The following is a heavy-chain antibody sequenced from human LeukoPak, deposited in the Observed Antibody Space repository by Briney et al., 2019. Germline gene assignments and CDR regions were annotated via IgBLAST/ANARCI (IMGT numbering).Heavy chain of an antibody. Sequence: PSETLSLTCTVSGGSISSSYWSWIRQPPGKGLEWIGYIYYSGSTNYNPSLKSRVTISVDTSKNQFSLKLSSVTAADTAVYYCGGSTAYYPFSYYYYMDVWGKGTTVTVSS. CDR2: IYYSGST. J-gene: IGHJ6*03. D-gene: IGHD3-22*01. CDR1: GGSISSSY. V-gene: IGHV4-59*08. CDR3: GGSTAYYPFSYYYYMDV.